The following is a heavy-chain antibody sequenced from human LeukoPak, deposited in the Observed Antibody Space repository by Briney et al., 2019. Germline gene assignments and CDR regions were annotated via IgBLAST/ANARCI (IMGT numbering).Heavy chain of an antibody. CDR3: AREIAAAFAM. Sequence: PSETLSLTCTVSDASINGHYWSWIRQSPGKGLEWIGYVFYSGSTNYNPSFTSRVTISLDTSKNQVSLRLISVTAADTAVYYCAREIAAAFAMWRQGTLVTVSS. D-gene: IGHD2-2*01. CDR2: VFYSGST. V-gene: IGHV4-59*11. CDR1: DASINGHY. J-gene: IGHJ4*02.